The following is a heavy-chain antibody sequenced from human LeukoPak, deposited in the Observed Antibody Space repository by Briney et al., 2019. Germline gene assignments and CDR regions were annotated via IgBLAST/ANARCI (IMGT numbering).Heavy chain of an antibody. J-gene: IGHJ4*02. CDR3: AVGRSY. CDR2: IYYSGST. Sequence: SETLSLTCAVYGGSFNGYYWSWIRQPPGKGLEWIGYIYYSGSTYYNPSLKSRVTISVDTSKNQFSLNLTSVTAADTAVYYCAVGRSYWGQGNLVTVSS. CDR1: GGSFNGYY. V-gene: IGHV4-34*01.